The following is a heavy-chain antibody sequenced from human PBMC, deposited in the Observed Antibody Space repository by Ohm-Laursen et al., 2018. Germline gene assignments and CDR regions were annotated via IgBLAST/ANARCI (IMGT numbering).Heavy chain of an antibody. CDR1: GYTFTGYY. D-gene: IGHD6-19*01. CDR2: INPNSGGT. Sequence: SVKVSCKASGYTFTGYYMHWVRQAPGQGLEWMGWINPNSGGTNYAQKFQGRVTMTRDTSISTAHMELSSLRSEDTAVYYCARDMWLVGPSALDIWAKGQWSPSLQ. V-gene: IGHV1-2*02. J-gene: IGHJ3*02. CDR3: ARDMWLVGPSALDI.